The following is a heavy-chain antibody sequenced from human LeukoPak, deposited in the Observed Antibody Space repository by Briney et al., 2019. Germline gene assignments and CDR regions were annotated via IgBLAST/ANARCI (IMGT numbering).Heavy chain of an antibody. CDR3: ARHRTSSRTSAFDP. Sequence: PSETLSLTCGVSGGSMSYYFWSWIRQPPGKGLEWIGYIYHSGSTNYNPSLKSRVTISIDTSKNQSSLRLTSVTAADTAVYYCARHRTSSRTSAFDPWGQGTLVTVSS. J-gene: IGHJ5*02. CDR1: GGSMSYYF. CDR2: IYHSGST. V-gene: IGHV4-59*08.